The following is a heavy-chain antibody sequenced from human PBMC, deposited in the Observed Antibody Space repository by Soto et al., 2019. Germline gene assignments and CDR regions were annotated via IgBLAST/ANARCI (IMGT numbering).Heavy chain of an antibody. V-gene: IGHV5-51*01. CDR2: IYPGDSDT. J-gene: IGHJ6*02. CDR1: GYSFTSYW. Sequence: PGESLKISCKGSGYSFTSYWIGWVRQMPGKGLEWMGIIYPGDSDTRYSPSFQGHVTISADKSFNTAYLQWSSLKASDSAMYYCARQRSFDKYGMDVWGQGTTVTVSS. D-gene: IGHD3-10*01. CDR3: ARQRSFDKYGMDV.